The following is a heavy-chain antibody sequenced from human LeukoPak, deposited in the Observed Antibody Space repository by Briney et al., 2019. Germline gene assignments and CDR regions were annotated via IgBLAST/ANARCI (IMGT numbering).Heavy chain of an antibody. CDR1: GDSVSSDSAA. CDR2: TYYRSKWYN. D-gene: IGHD3-16*01. CDR3: ARSWGGAAPFDY. Sequence: SQTLSLTCAISGDSVSSDSAAWNWIRQSPSRGLEWLGRTYYRSKWYNTYAVSVKSRITINPDTAKNQFSLQLNSVSPEDTAVYYCARSWGGAAPFDYWSQGTQVTVSS. J-gene: IGHJ4*02. V-gene: IGHV6-1*01.